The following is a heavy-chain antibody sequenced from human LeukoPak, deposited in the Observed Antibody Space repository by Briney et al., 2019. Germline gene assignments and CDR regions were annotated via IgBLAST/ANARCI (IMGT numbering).Heavy chain of an antibody. D-gene: IGHD3-3*01. CDR3: AKDLWATIFGVPLGDY. CDR2: ISGSGGST. J-gene: IGHJ4*02. Sequence: GGSLRLSCAASGFTFSSYAMSWVRQAPGKGLEWVSAISGSGGSTYYADSVKGRFTISRDNSKNTLYLQMNSLRAEDTAVYYCAKDLWATIFGVPLGDYWGQGTLVTVSS. V-gene: IGHV3-23*01. CDR1: GFTFSSYA.